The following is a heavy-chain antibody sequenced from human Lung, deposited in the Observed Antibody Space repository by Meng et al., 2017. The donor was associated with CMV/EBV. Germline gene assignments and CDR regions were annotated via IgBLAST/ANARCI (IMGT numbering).Heavy chain of an antibody. Sequence: FPFRSYAMSGVRQAPGKGLEWVSSISGSVGNTYYADSVKGRFTISRDNSGDTLYMQMSSLRAEDTAVYYCAREEAMVGYYTNWFDAWGQGALVTVSS. J-gene: IGHJ5*02. D-gene: IGHD5-18*01. CDR3: AREEAMVGYYTNWFDA. V-gene: IGHV3-23*01. CDR1: FPFRSYA. CDR2: ISGSVGNT.